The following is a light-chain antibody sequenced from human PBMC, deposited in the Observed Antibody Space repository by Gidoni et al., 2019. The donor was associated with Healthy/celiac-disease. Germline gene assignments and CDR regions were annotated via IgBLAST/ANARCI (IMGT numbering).Light chain of an antibody. CDR3: QQYGSTRWT. J-gene: IGKJ1*01. Sequence: EILLTPSPGTLSLSPGESAILSCRASQSLSSSYLAWYQQKPGQAPRLLIYVASSRATGIPDRFSGSGSGTDFTLTISRLEPEDFAVYYCQQYGSTRWTFGQGTKVEIK. CDR2: VAS. CDR1: QSLSSSY. V-gene: IGKV3-20*01.